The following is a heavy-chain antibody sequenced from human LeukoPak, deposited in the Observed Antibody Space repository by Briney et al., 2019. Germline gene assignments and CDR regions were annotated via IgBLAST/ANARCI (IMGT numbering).Heavy chain of an antibody. V-gene: IGHV4-59*01. J-gene: IGHJ4*02. CDR2: IYYSGST. CDR3: ARVRGVIITGYFDY. CDR1: GGSISSYY. D-gene: IGHD3-10*01. Sequence: SETLSLTCTVSGGSISSYYWSWIRQPPGKGLEWIGYIYYSGSTNYNPSLKSRVTISVDTSKNQFSLKLSSVTAADTAVYYCARVRGVIITGYFDYWGQGTLVTVPS.